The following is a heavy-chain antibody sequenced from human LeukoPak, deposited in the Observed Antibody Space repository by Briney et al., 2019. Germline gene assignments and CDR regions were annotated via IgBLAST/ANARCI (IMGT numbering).Heavy chain of an antibody. Sequence: PSETLSLTCSVSGGSFSSGNYYWSWIRQPPGKALDWIGYIYYSGSTNYNPSLESRVTVSVDTSKNQFSLKLSSVTAADTAVYYCARVRAAGDAFDIWGQGTVVTVSS. D-gene: IGHD6-25*01. CDR2: IYYSGST. V-gene: IGHV4-61*01. CDR1: GGSFSSGNYY. CDR3: ARVRAAGDAFDI. J-gene: IGHJ3*02.